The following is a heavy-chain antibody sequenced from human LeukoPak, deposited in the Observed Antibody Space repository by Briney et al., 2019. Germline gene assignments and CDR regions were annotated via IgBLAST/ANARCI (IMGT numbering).Heavy chain of an antibody. D-gene: IGHD3-3*01. CDR1: EFTFSSYA. CDR3: AKGVPITIVGVGPYYFDY. CDR2: ISGNGGST. V-gene: IGHV3-23*01. J-gene: IGHJ4*02. Sequence: GGSLRLSCAASEFTFSSYAMSWVRQAPGKGLEWVSGISGNGGSTSYADSVKGRFTISRDNSKNTLYLQRNSLRAEDTAVYYCAKGVPITIVGVGPYYFDYWGQGTLVTVSS.